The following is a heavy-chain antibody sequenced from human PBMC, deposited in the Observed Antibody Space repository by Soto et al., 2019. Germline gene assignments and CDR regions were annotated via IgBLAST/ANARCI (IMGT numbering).Heavy chain of an antibody. CDR3: ARIGRGIAVASTETSGPDY. CDR1: GGSISSSSYY. CDR2: IYYSGST. D-gene: IGHD6-19*01. J-gene: IGHJ4*02. V-gene: IGHV4-39*01. Sequence: QLQLQESGPGLVKPSETLSLTCTVSGGSISSSSYYWGWIRQPPGKGLEWIGSIYYSGSTYYNPSLKSRVTISVDTSKNQFSLKLSSVTAADTAVYYCARIGRGIAVASTETSGPDYWGQGTLVTVSS.